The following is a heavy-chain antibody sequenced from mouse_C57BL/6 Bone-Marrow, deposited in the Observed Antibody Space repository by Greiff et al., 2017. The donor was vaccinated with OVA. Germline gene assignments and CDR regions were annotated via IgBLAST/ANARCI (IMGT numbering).Heavy chain of an antibody. CDR3: ARVRSTMVTPFDY. Sequence: LQESGAELVKPGASVKMSCKASGYTFTSYWITWVKQRPGQGLEWIGDIYPGSGSTNYNEKFKSKATLTVDTSSSTAYMQLSSLTSEDSAVYYCARVRSTMVTPFDYWGQGTTLTVSS. CDR2: IYPGSGST. J-gene: IGHJ2*01. CDR1: GYTFTSYW. V-gene: IGHV1-55*01. D-gene: IGHD2-2*01.